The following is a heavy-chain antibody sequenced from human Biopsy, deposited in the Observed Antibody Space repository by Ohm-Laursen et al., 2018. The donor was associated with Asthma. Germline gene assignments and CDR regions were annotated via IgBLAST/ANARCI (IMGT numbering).Heavy chain of an antibody. CDR2: ISYGGKT. CDR3: ARRITIFGVVQKDHGMDA. D-gene: IGHD3-3*01. CDR1: GDSMTPTSHY. V-gene: IGHV4-39*01. J-gene: IGHJ6*02. Sequence: SETLSLTCAVSGDSMTPTSHYRDWIRQAPGKGLEWIGYISYGGKTSYNPSLKNRVTISRDTSKNQFSLRLTSVTAADTAVYFCARRITIFGVVQKDHGMDAWGQGTTVIVSS.